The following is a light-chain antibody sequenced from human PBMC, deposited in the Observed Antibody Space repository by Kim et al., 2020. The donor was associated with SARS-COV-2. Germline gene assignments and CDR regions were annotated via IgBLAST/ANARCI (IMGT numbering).Light chain of an antibody. J-gene: IGLJ1*01. CDR2: DFD. Sequence: QSALTQPASVSGSRGQSITISCSRPGSHFDDDNFVSWYQQHPGKAPRLIIYDFDKRPSGVSSRFSASKTGNTATLTIAGLQAEDEADYYCSSSTTDDICVFGSGTTVTVL. CDR3: SSSTTDDICV. V-gene: IGLV2-14*03. CDR1: GSHFDDDNF.